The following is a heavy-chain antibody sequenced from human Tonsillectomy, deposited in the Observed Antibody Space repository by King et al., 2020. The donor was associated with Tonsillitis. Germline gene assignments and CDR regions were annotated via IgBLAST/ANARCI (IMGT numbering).Heavy chain of an antibody. J-gene: IGHJ6*01. CDR2: LSYTGST. Sequence: QLQESGPGLVKPSETLSLTCAVSVGSISTYYWSWIRQPPGKGLEWIGYLSYTGSTNYNPSLKSRVTISMDTSKNQFSLKLSSVTAADTAVYYCARLAFNYSDGLDVWGQGTTVTVSS. CDR1: VGSISTYY. CDR3: ARLAFNYSDGLDV. V-gene: IGHV4-59*08. D-gene: IGHD3-16*01.